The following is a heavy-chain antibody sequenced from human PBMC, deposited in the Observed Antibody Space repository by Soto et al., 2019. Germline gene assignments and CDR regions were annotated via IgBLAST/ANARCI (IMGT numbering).Heavy chain of an antibody. J-gene: IGHJ4*02. V-gene: IGHV3-23*01. D-gene: IGHD2-15*01. CDR2: ISGSGGST. CDR1: GFTYSSYA. CDR3: AKAECRSCYSFDY. Sequence: EVQLLESGGGLVQPGGSLRLSCAASGFTYSSYAMSWVRQAPGKGLEWVSAISGSGGSTYYADSVKGRFTISRDNSKNTLYLQMNSLRAEDTAVSYCAKAECRSCYSFDYWGQGTLVTVSS.